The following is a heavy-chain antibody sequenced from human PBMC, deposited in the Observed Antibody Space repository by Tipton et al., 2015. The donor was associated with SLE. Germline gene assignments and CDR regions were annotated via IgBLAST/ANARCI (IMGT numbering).Heavy chain of an antibody. Sequence: RSLRLSCAASGFTFSSYAMHWVRQAPGKGLEWVAVISYDGSNKYYADSVKGRFTISRDNSKNTLYLQMNSLRAEDTAMYYCARLFYDSSGFDPWGQGILVTVSS. CDR3: ARLFYDSSGFDP. CDR1: GFTFSSYA. V-gene: IGHV3-30*04. J-gene: IGHJ5*02. CDR2: ISYDGSNK. D-gene: IGHD3-22*01.